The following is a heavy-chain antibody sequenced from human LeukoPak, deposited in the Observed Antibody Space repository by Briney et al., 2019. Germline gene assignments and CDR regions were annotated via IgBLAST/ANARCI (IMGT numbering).Heavy chain of an antibody. CDR2: ISYDGSNK. CDR3: AKDKESNYVLYNWFDP. CDR1: GFTFSSYG. Sequence: GGSLRLSCAASGFTFSSYGMHWVRQAPGKGLEWVAVISYDGSNKYYADSVKGRFTISRDNSKNTLYLQMNSLRAEDTAVYYCAKDKESNYVLYNWFDPWGQGTLVTVSS. J-gene: IGHJ5*02. D-gene: IGHD4-11*01. V-gene: IGHV3-30*18.